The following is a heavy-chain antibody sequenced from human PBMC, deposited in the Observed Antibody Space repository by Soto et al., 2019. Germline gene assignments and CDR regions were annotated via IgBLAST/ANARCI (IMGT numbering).Heavy chain of an antibody. D-gene: IGHD1-26*01. CDR2: FIPIFGTA. CDR3: ARDRVGVGATSWFDP. Sequence: QVQLVQSGAEVKKPGSSVKVSCKASGGTFSSYAISWVRQAPGQGLEWMGGFIPIFGTANYAQKFQGRVTITADESTSTAYMELSSLRYEDTAVYYCARDRVGVGATSWFDPWGQGTLVTVSS. J-gene: IGHJ5*02. CDR1: GGTFSSYA. V-gene: IGHV1-69*12.